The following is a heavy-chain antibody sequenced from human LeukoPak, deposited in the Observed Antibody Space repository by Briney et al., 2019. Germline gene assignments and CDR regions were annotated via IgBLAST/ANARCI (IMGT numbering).Heavy chain of an antibody. CDR3: AKGARWAAAGNLFDY. Sequence: GGSLRLSCAASGFTFSSYAMSCVRQAPGKGLEWVSAISGSGGSTYYADSVKGRFTISRANPKNTLYLQMNSLRAEDTAVYYCAKGARWAAAGNLFDYWGQGTLVTVSS. CDR2: ISGSGGST. CDR1: GFTFSSYA. V-gene: IGHV3-23*01. J-gene: IGHJ4*02. D-gene: IGHD6-13*01.